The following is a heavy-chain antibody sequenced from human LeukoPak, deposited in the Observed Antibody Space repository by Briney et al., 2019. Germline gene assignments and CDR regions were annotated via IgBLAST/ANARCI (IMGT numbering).Heavy chain of an antibody. CDR3: ARDLNYGRGYSYGFGY. V-gene: IGHV3-21*01. J-gene: IGHJ4*02. Sequence: GGSLRLSCAASGFTLSSYEMNWVRQAPGRGLEWVSSISSSSTYIDYADSVKGRFTISRDNAKDSLYLQMNSLRAEDTAVYYCARDLNYGRGYSYGFGYWGQGTLVTVSS. D-gene: IGHD5-18*01. CDR2: ISSSSTYI. CDR1: GFTLSSYE.